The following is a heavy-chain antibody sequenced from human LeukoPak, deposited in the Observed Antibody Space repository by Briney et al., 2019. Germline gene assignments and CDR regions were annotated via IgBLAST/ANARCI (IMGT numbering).Heavy chain of an antibody. J-gene: IGHJ6*02. D-gene: IGHD3-3*01. CDR3: AGYYSSIYGMDV. Sequence: PSETLSLTCAVNGGSFSGYFWSWIRQPPGKGLEWIGEINHSGSTYYNASLKSRITISVDTSKRQFSLRMNSVTAADTAVYFCAGYYSSIYGMDVWGQGTPVTVSS. CDR1: GGSFSGYF. V-gene: IGHV4-34*01. CDR2: INHSGST.